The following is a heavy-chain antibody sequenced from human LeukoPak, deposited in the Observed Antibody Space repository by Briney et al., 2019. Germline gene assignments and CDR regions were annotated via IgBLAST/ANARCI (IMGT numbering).Heavy chain of an antibody. D-gene: IGHD1-26*01. CDR1: GGSISSYY. V-gene: IGHV4-59*01. Sequence: SETLSLTCTVSGGSISSYYWSWIRQPPGKGLEWIGYIYYSGSTNYNPSLKSRATISVDTSKNQFSLKLSSVTAAGSGVYYCGGFAKGGVDGFDIWGQGTMVTVSS. CDR3: GGFAKGGVDGFDI. J-gene: IGHJ3*02. CDR2: IYYSGST.